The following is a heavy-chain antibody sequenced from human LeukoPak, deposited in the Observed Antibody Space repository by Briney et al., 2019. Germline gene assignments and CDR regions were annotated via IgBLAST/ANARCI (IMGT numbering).Heavy chain of an antibody. V-gene: IGHV4-59*01. D-gene: IGHD1-1*01. CDR1: GGSISSYF. CDR3: ATGQTTQDY. CDR2: IYYSGST. Sequence: SETLSLTCTVSGGSISSYFWSWVRQPPGKGLEWIGYIYYSGSTNYNPSLKSRVTISVDTSKNQFSLKLSSVTAADTAVYYCATGQTTQDYWGQGTLVTVSS. J-gene: IGHJ4*02.